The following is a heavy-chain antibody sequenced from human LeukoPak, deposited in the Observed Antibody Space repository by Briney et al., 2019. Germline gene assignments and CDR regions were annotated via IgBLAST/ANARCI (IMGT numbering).Heavy chain of an antibody. CDR3: ARAVAELRAFDI. Sequence: SETLSLTSTVSGGSISSYYWSWVWQPPGKGVGWVGYIYYSGSTNYNPSLKSRVTISVDTSKNQFSLKLSSVTAADTAVYYCARAVAELRAFDIWGQRTIVTVSS. V-gene: IGHV4-59*08. CDR2: IYYSGST. D-gene: IGHD1-26*01. CDR1: GGSISSYY. J-gene: IGHJ3*02.